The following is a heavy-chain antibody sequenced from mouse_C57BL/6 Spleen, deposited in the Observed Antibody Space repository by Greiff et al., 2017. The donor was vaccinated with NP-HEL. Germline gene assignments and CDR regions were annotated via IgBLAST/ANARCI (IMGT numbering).Heavy chain of an antibody. D-gene: IGHD1-1*01. J-gene: IGHJ2*01. Sequence: EVQGVESGGGLVQPKGSLKLSCAASGFTFNTYAMHWVRQAPGKGLEWVARIRSKSSNYATYYADSVKDRFTISRDDSQSMLYLQMNNLKTEDTAMYYCVRWGLRSYFDYWGQGTTLTVSS. CDR3: VRWGLRSYFDY. CDR1: GFTFNTYA. V-gene: IGHV10-3*01. CDR2: IRSKSSNYAT.